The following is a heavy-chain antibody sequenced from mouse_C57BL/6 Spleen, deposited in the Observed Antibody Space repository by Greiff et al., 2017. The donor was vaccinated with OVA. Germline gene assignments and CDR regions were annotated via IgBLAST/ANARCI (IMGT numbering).Heavy chain of an antibody. D-gene: IGHD2-5*01. Sequence: VQLKESGPELVKPGASVKISCKASGYSFTDYNMNWVKPSNGKSLEWIGVINPNYGTTSYNQKFKGKATLTVDQSSSTAYMQLNSLTSEDSAVYYCATSYYSNYVFAYGGQGTLVTVSA. CDR2: INPNYGTT. CDR1: GYSFTDYN. J-gene: IGHJ3*01. V-gene: IGHV1-39*01. CDR3: ATSYYSNYVFAY.